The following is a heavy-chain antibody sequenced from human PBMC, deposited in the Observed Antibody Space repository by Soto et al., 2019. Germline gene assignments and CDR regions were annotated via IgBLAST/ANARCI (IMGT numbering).Heavy chain of an antibody. CDR1: GGSIRGYY. Sequence: ASETLSLTCGVYGGSIRGYYWSWIRQSPGKGLEWIGDINDNGGTNYNPSLKSRVTTSLDTSKKQVSLMVSSVTAAGTAVYYCARGRYSYETIYYKFYYSALDVWGQGTTVTVSS. D-gene: IGHD3-10*01. J-gene: IGHJ6*02. V-gene: IGHV4-34*01. CDR3: ARGRYSYETIYYKFYYSALDV. CDR2: INDNGGT.